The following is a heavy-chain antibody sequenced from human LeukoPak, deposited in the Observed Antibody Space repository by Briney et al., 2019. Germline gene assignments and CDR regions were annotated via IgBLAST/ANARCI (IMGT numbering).Heavy chain of an antibody. CDR2: IYTSGST. CDR3: ARQKCTSTSCLTKNAFDI. Sequence: SETLPLTCTASGSISSYYWSWIRQPPGKGLEWIGYIYTSGSTNYNPSLKSRVTISVDTSKNQFSLDLSSVTAADTAVYYCARQKCTSTSCLTKNAFDIWGQGTMVTVSS. CDR1: GSISSYY. J-gene: IGHJ3*02. D-gene: IGHD2-2*01. V-gene: IGHV4-4*09.